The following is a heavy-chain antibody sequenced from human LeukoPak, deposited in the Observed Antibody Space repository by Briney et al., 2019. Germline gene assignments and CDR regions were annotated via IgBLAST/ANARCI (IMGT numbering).Heavy chain of an antibody. CDR3: ARAFSGYHYRGLDY. Sequence: GGSLRLSCAASGFTFSDEYMNWIRQAPGKGLEWVSYINSGSNTKYYANSVKGRFTISRDNAKNSLYLQMNSLRAEDTAVYYCARAFSGYHYRGLDYWGQGTLVTVSS. CDR1: GFTFSDEY. CDR2: INSGSNTK. V-gene: IGHV3-11*04. J-gene: IGHJ4*02. D-gene: IGHD3-22*01.